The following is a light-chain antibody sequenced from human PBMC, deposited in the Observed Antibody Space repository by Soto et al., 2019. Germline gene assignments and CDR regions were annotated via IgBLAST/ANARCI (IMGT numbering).Light chain of an antibody. Sequence: VVTKPPSASGTPGQRVTISCSGSISNIGTNAVNWCQQLPGTAPRLLIYSNDQRPPGVPDRFSGSKSGTSASLGISGLQSEDEADYFCAVWDDSLNGWVFGGGTKVTVL. CDR3: AVWDDSLNGWV. V-gene: IGLV1-44*01. CDR1: ISNIGTNA. J-gene: IGLJ3*02. CDR2: SND.